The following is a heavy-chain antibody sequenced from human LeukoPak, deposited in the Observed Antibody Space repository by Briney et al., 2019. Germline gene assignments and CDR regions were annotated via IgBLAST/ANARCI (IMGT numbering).Heavy chain of an antibody. Sequence: GGSLTLSCAASGFTFSNYGMHWVRQAPATGLEWVAVICDDGNCKYYADSVKGRFTISRDNSNNTLSLQMNSLRAEDTALYYCVAAPGIHYFDYWGQGTLVTVSS. CDR1: GFTFSNYG. D-gene: IGHD6-13*01. J-gene: IGHJ4*02. CDR3: VAAPGIHYFDY. V-gene: IGHV3-33*01. CDR2: ICDDGNCK.